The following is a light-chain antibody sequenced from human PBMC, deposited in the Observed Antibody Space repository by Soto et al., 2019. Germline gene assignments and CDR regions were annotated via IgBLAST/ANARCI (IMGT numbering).Light chain of an antibody. J-gene: IGLJ2*01. Sequence: QSVLTQPPSASGTPGQTIAISCSGGSSNIGSHTVNWYQQLPGTAPRLLIYSNIQRPSGVPDRFSGSKTGTSASLAISGLLSGDDGDYYCAAWDDSRNGVVFGGGTKLTVL. CDR3: AAWDDSRNGVV. CDR1: SSNIGSHT. CDR2: SNI. V-gene: IGLV1-44*01.